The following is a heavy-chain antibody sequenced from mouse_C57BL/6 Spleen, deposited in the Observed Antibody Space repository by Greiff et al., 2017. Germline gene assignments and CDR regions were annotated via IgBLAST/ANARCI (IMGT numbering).Heavy chain of an antibody. CDR1: GYAFSSSW. D-gene: IGHD1-1*01. Sequence: QVQLQQSGPELVKPGASVKISCKASGYAFSSSWMNWVKQRPGKGLVWIGRIYPGDGDTNYNGKFKGKATLTADKSSSTAYMQLSSLTSEDSSVYFCASEGMITTVVAENAMDYWGQGTSVTVSS. CDR3: ASEGMITTVVAENAMDY. J-gene: IGHJ4*01. V-gene: IGHV1-82*01. CDR2: IYPGDGDT.